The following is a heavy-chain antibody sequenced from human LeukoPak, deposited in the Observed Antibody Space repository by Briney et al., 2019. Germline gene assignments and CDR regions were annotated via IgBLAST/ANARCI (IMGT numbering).Heavy chain of an antibody. V-gene: IGHV1-3*03. Sequence: ASVKVSCKASGYTFTSYTMHWVRQAPGQRLEWMGWINTGNGNTKYSQGFQGRVTITRDTSTSTAYMELSSLRSEDMAVYYCARGAKFRSYGSGTYYTSLPFDPWGQGTLVTVSS. D-gene: IGHD3-10*01. CDR1: GYTFTSYT. CDR3: ARGAKFRSYGSGTYYTSLPFDP. J-gene: IGHJ5*02. CDR2: INTGNGNT.